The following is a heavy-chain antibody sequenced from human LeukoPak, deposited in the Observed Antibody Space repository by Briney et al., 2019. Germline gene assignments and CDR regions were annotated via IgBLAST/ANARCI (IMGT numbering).Heavy chain of an antibody. D-gene: IGHD3-3*01. CDR3: ARDLPYYDFWSGYYPLDC. J-gene: IGHJ4*02. CDR1: GGTFSSYA. V-gene: IGHV1-69*05. CDR2: IIPIFGTA. Sequence: GASVKVSCKASGGTFSSYAISWVRQAPGQGLEWMGGIIPIFGTANYAQKFQGRVTITTDESTSTAYMELSSLRSEDTAVYYCARDLPYYDFWSGYYPLDCWGQGTLVTVSS.